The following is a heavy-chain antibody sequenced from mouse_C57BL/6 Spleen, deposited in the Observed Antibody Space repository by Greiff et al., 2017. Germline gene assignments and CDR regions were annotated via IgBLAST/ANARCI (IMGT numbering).Heavy chain of an antibody. D-gene: IGHD2-4*01. V-gene: IGHV1-5*01. CDR3: TRDGYYDYDGPWFAY. Sequence: VHVKQSGTVLARPGASVKMSCKTSGYTFTSYWMHWVKQRPGQGLEWIGAIYPGNSDTSYNQKFKGKAKLTAVTSASTAYMELSSLTNEDSAVYYCTRDGYYDYDGPWFAYWGQGTLVTVSA. J-gene: IGHJ3*01. CDR1: GYTFTSYW. CDR2: IYPGNSDT.